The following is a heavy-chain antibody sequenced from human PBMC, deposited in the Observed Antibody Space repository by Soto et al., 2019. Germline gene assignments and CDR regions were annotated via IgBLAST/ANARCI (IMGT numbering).Heavy chain of an antibody. Sequence: SLRLSCAASGFTFGSYGMHWVRQAPGKGLEWVAVIWYDGSNKYYADSVKGRFTISRDNSKNTLYLQMNSLRAEDTAVYYCARDSAAGTSDFDYWGQGTLVTVSS. CDR3: ARDSAAGTSDFDY. D-gene: IGHD6-13*01. CDR2: IWYDGSNK. V-gene: IGHV3-33*01. J-gene: IGHJ4*02. CDR1: GFTFGSYG.